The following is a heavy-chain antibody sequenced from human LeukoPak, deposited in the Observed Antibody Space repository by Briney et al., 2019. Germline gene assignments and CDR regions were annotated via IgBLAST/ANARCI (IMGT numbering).Heavy chain of an antibody. Sequence: GGSLRLSCAASGFTFSSYGMHWVRQAPGKGLEWVAVIWYDGSNKYYADSVKGRFTISRDNSKNTLYLQMNSLRAEDTAVYYCARDLADGSGSYYSFDYWGQGTLVTVSS. V-gene: IGHV3-33*01. CDR2: IWYDGSNK. J-gene: IGHJ4*02. CDR1: GFTFSSYG. CDR3: ARDLADGSGSYYSFDY. D-gene: IGHD3-10*01.